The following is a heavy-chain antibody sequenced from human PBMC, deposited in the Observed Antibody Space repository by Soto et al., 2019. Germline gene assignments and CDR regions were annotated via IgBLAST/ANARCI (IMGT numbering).Heavy chain of an antibody. Sequence: EVQLLESGGGLVQPGASLRLSCAASGFTFSSNAMTCVQQAPAKRPARVSSITGSGDNIKYADSVRGRFTISRNSSRDSLFLQMHRLRAEHAAISYCVKDGNDSMPPAAFDICSQGTMVTASS. D-gene: IGHD2-2*01. CDR1: GFTFSSNA. J-gene: IGHJ3*02. V-gene: IGHV3-23*01. CDR2: ITGSGDNI. CDR3: VKDGNDSMPPAAFDI.